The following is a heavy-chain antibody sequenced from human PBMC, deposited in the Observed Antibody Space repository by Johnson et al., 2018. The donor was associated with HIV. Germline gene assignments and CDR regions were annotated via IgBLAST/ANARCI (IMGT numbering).Heavy chain of an antibody. V-gene: IGHV3-30*04. CDR2: VSYDESNK. Sequence: VQLVESGGGVVHPGRSLRLSCAASGFTFRSYPMNWVRQAPGKGLEWVAFVSYDESNKYYADSVKGRFTISRDNSKNTLYLQMNSLSADDTAVYYCAKGLVYADPDDAFDIWGQGTMVTVAS. CDR1: GFTFRSYP. J-gene: IGHJ3*02. D-gene: IGHD2-8*01. CDR3: AKGLVYADPDDAFDI.